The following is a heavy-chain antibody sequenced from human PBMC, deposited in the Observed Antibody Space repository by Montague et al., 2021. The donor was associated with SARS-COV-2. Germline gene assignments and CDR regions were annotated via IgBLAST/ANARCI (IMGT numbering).Heavy chain of an antibody. CDR1: GGSISSYY. V-gene: IGHV4-59*01. CDR3: ARRGLGYCSGGSCPSAFDI. D-gene: IGHD2-15*01. J-gene: IGHJ3*02. Sequence: SETLSLTCTVSGGSISSYYWSWIRQPPGKGLEWIGYIYYSGSTNYNPSLKSRVTISVDTSKNQFSLKLSSVTAADTAVYYCARRGLGYCSGGSCPSAFDIWGQGTMVTVSS. CDR2: IYYSGST.